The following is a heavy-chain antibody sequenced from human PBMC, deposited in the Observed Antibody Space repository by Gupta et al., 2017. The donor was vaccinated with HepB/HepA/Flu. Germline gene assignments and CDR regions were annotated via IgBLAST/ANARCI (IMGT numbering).Heavy chain of an antibody. CDR3: ASAEHVNYFDY. D-gene: IGHD1/OR15-1a*01. CDR1: GFTFSTYS. J-gene: IGHJ4*02. CDR2: ISTSSSYI. Sequence: EVQLVESGGGLVKPGGSLRLSCAASGFTFSTYSMNWVRQAPGKGLEWVSSISTSSSYIYYADAVKGRCTISRDNAKNSLYLKMNSLRAEDTAVYYCASAEHVNYFDYWGQGTMVTVSS. V-gene: IGHV3-21*01.